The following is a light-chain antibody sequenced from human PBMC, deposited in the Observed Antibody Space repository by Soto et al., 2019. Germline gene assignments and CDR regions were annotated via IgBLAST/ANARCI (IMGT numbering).Light chain of an antibody. CDR1: SSNIGAGYD. V-gene: IGLV1-40*01. CDR3: QSYDSSLSGVV. Sequence: QSVLTQPPSASRAPGQRVTISCTGSSSNIGAGYDVHWYQQLPGTAPKLLIYGNSNRPSGVPDRFSGSKSGTSASLAITGLQAEDEAHYYCQSYDSSLSGVVFGGGTKLTIL. J-gene: IGLJ2*01. CDR2: GNS.